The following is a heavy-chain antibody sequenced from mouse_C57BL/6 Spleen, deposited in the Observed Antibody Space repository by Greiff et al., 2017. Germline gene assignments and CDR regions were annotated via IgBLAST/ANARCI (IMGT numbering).Heavy chain of an antibody. CDR3: TGGGYYGSSHWYFGV. J-gene: IGHJ1*03. CDR2: IDPETGGT. D-gene: IGHD1-1*01. CDR1: GYTFTDYE. V-gene: IGHV1-15*01. Sequence: QVQLQQSGAELVRPGASVTLSCKASGYTFTDYEMHWVKQTPVHGLEWIGAIDPETGGTAYNQKFKGKAILTADKSSSTAYMELRSLTSADSAVYYCTGGGYYGSSHWYFGVWGTGTTVTVSS.